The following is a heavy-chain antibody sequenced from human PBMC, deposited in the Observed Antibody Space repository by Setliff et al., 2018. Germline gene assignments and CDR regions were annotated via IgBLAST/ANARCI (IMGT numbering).Heavy chain of an antibody. D-gene: IGHD3-22*01. CDR2: IYPGDSDA. CDR1: GYSFTTYW. CDR3: ARRPYYYDDSGSGNAFDL. J-gene: IGHJ3*01. V-gene: IGHV5-51*01. Sequence: GESLKISCQGSGYSFTTYWIGWVRQMPGKGLEWMGIIYPGDSDARYSPSFQGQVTISADKAITTAYLQWSSLKASDTAMFYCARRPYYYDDSGSGNAFDLWGQGTMVTVSS.